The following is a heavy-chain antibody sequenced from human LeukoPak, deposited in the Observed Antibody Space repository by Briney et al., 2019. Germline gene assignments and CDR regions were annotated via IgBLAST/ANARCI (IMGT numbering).Heavy chain of an antibody. CDR3: ARSPTPSWFDP. CDR2: IIPILGIA. J-gene: IGHJ5*02. Sequence: GASVKVSCKASGGTFSSYAISWVRQAPGQGLEWMGRIIPILGIANYAQKFQGRVTITADKSTSTAYMELSSLRYEDTAVYYCARSPTPSWFDPWGQGTLVTVSS. V-gene: IGHV1-69*04. CDR1: GGTFSSYA.